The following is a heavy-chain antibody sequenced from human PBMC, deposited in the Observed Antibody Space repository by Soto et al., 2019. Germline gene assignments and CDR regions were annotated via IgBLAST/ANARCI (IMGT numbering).Heavy chain of an antibody. CDR1: GFAFSSYA. Sequence: GGSLRLSCAASGFAFSSYAMSWVRQAPGKGLEWVSAISGSGGSTYYADSVKGRFTISRDNSKNTLYLQMNSLRAEDTAVYYCAKAGSTPNYYYYMDVWGKGTTVTVSS. CDR3: AKAGSTPNYYYYMDV. CDR2: ISGSGGST. V-gene: IGHV3-23*01. D-gene: IGHD2-2*01. J-gene: IGHJ6*03.